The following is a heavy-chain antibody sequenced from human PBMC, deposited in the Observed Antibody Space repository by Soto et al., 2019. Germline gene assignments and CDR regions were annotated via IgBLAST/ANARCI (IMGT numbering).Heavy chain of an antibody. CDR2: ISGSGGST. CDR1: GFTFSSYA. V-gene: IGHV3-23*01. J-gene: IGHJ4*02. D-gene: IGHD1-7*01. CDR3: AKDLAQLELRSGGWESDY. Sequence: GGSLRLSCAASGFTFSSYAMSWVRQAPGKGLEWVSAISGSGGSTYYADSVKGRFTISRDNSKNTLYLQMNSLRAEDTAVYYCAKDLAQLELRSGGWESDYWGQGTLVTVSS.